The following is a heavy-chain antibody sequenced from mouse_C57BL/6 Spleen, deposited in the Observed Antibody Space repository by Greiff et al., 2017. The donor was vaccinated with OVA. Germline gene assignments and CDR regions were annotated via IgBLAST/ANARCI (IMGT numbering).Heavy chain of an antibody. Sequence: QVQLKQSGPELVKPGASVKISCKASGYAFSSSWMNWVKQRPGKGLERIGRIYPGDGDTNYNGKFKGKATLTADKSSSTAYMQLSSLTSEDSAVYFCARSDYGNYDAMDYWGQGTSVTVSS. D-gene: IGHD2-1*01. CDR1: GYAFSSSW. V-gene: IGHV1-82*01. J-gene: IGHJ4*01. CDR3: ARSDYGNYDAMDY. CDR2: IYPGDGDT.